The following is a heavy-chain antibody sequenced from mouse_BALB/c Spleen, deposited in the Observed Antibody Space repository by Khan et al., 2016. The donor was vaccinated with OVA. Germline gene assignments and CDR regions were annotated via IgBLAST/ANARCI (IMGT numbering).Heavy chain of an antibody. Sequence: VQLEESGTELARPGASVKLSCKASGYIFTDYYINWVKERTGQGLEWIGEIFPGSGDIYYNEKFKGKATLTADKSSSTAYMQFSSLTSEDSAVDYCARRYYVVYTFAYWGQGTLVTVSA. J-gene: IGHJ3*01. CDR3: ARRYYVVYTFAY. D-gene: IGHD1-1*01. CDR2: IFPGSGDI. V-gene: IGHV1-77*01. CDR1: GYIFTDYY.